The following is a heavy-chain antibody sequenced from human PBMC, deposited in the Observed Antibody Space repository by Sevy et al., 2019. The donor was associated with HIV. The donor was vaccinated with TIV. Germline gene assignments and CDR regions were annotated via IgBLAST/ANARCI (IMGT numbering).Heavy chain of an antibody. J-gene: IGHJ2*01. Sequence: LSLTCAASGFTFSSYSMNWVRQAPGKGLEWVSSISSSSSYIYYADSVKGRFTISRDNAKNSLYLQMNSLRAEDTAVYYCASFSGGYGSYWYFDLWGRGTLVTVSS. V-gene: IGHV3-21*01. D-gene: IGHD5-12*01. CDR2: ISSSSSYI. CDR1: GFTFSSYS. CDR3: ASFSGGYGSYWYFDL.